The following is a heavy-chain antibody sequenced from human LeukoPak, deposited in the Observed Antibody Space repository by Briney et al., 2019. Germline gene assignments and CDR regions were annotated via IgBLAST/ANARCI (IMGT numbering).Heavy chain of an antibody. Sequence: GESLKISCKGSGYSFATYWIAWVRQTPRKGLEWMGIIYPRDSDTKYNPSFQGQVSISADKSISTAYLQWNSLQASDPAIYYCARSHSSTLTWFDPWGQGTLVSVSS. CDR2: IYPRDSDT. CDR3: ARSHSSTLTWFDP. V-gene: IGHV5-51*01. CDR1: GYSFATYW. J-gene: IGHJ5*02.